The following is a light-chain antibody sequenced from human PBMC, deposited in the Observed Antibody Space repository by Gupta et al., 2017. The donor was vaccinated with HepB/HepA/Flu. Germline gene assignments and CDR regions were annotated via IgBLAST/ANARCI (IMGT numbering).Light chain of an antibody. J-gene: IGLJ2*01. CDR1: SSNIGSNS. Sequence: QSVLTQPPSASGTPGPRVTISCSGGSSNIGSNSVHWYQQPPGPAPRLLIYTNIQRPSGVPYRFSGSKSGTSSSLAISGLQSEDEADYYCAAWDDTLKTVLIGGGTKLTVL. CDR2: TNI. V-gene: IGLV1-44*01. CDR3: AAWDDTLKTVL.